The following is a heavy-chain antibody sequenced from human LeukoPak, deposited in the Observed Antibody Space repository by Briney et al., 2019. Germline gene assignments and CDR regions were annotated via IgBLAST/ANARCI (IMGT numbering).Heavy chain of an antibody. Sequence: SETLSLTCAVYGGSFSGYYWSWIRQPPGEGLEWIGEINHSGSTNYNPSLKSRVTISVDTSKNQFSLKLSSVNAADTAVYYCARTQWLGSIDYWGQGTLVTVSS. V-gene: IGHV4-34*01. CDR1: GGSFSGYY. J-gene: IGHJ4*02. CDR3: ARTQWLGSIDY. D-gene: IGHD6-19*01. CDR2: INHSGST.